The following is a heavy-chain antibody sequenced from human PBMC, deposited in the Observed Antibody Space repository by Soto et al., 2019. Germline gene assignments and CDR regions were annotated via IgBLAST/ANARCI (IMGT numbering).Heavy chain of an antibody. CDR1: GYTFTSYG. D-gene: IGHD3-10*01. CDR2: ISAYNGNT. V-gene: IGHV1-18*01. Sequence: ASVKVSCKASGYTFTSYGISWVRQAPGQGLEWMGWISAYNGNTNYAQKLQGRVTMTTDTSTSTAYMELRSLRSDDTAVYYCASKATGSGSYGPYYYYYMDVWGKGTTVTVSS. CDR3: ASKATGSGSYGPYYYYYMDV. J-gene: IGHJ6*03.